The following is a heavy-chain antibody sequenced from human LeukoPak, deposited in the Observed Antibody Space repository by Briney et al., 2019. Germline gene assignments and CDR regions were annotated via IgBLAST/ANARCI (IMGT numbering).Heavy chain of an antibody. CDR3: AREGHGDIVVVPAEGAFDY. CDR2: ISSSSSYI. D-gene: IGHD2-2*01. J-gene: IGHJ4*02. Sequence: GGSLRLSCAASGFTFSSYSMNWVRQAPGKGLEWASSISSSSSYIYYADSVKGRFTISRDNAKNSLYLQMNSLRAEDTAVYYCAREGHGDIVVVPAEGAFDYWGQGTLVTVSS. V-gene: IGHV3-21*01. CDR1: GFTFSSYS.